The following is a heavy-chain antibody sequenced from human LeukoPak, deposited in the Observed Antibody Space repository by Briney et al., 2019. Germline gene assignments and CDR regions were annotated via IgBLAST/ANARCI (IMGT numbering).Heavy chain of an antibody. CDR1: GGSFSDYY. CDR3: ARGLTSMPPGGY. J-gene: IGHJ4*02. D-gene: IGHD2/OR15-2a*01. CDR2: INHSGST. Sequence: SETLSLTCAVYGGSFSDYYWSWIRQPPGKGLEWIGEINHSGSTNYNPSLKSRVTILVDTSKNQFSPKLSSVTAADTAVYYCARGLTSMPPGGYWGQGTLVTVSS. V-gene: IGHV4-34*01.